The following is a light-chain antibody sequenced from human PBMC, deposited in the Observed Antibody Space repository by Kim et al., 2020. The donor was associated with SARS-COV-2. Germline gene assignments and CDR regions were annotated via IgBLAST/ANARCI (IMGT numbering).Light chain of an antibody. CDR1: SGHSSYA. J-gene: IGLJ3*02. CDR2: LNSDGSH. V-gene: IGLV4-69*01. CDR3: QTWGTGIWV. Sequence: ASVKPTCTLSSGHSSYAIAWHQQQPEKGPRYLMKLNSDGSHSKGDGIPDRFSGSSSGAERYLTISSLQSEDEADYYCQTWGTGIWVFGGGTKLTVL.